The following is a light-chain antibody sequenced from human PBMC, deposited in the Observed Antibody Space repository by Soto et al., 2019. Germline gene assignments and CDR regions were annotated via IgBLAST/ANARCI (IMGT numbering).Light chain of an antibody. Sequence: DIVLMQSPGTLSLSPGEGATLSCRASQSVNNNYLAWYQQKPGQTPTVLIFDTFRRAPGLPDRFSGSGSGKDFTLTISRLEPGDFAVYSCQQNGSSQFTFGPGTKVNV. CDR2: DTF. J-gene: IGKJ3*01. CDR1: QSVNNNY. V-gene: IGKV3-20*01. CDR3: QQNGSSQFT.